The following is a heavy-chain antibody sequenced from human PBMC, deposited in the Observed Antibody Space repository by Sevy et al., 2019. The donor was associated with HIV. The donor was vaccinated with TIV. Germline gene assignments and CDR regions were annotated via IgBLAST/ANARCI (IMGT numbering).Heavy chain of an antibody. D-gene: IGHD2-15*01. CDR1: GFTFSSYA. CDR2: INASSSNI. J-gene: IGHJ4*02. Sequence: GGSLRLSCAASGFTFSSYAMNWVRQAPGKGLEWVSSINASSSNIYYADSVKGRFTISRDNAENSLYLQMNSVRAEDTAVYYCARDLFSGGNAVHGYWGQGTLVTVSS. CDR3: ARDLFSGGNAVHGY. V-gene: IGHV3-21*01.